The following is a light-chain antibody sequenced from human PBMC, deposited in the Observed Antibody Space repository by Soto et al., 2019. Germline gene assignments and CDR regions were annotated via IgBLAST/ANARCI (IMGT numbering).Light chain of an antibody. V-gene: IGKV1-6*01. CDR1: QGIRTD. CDR2: GAS. J-gene: IGKJ1*01. CDR3: LQDFSYPRT. Sequence: QLTQSPSSLSASVGDRVTITCRASQGIRTDLGWYQQSPGKAPKVLIVGASTLQSGVPSRFSGSGSGTDFTLTISSLQPEDSATYYCLQDFSYPRTFGQGTKVEIK.